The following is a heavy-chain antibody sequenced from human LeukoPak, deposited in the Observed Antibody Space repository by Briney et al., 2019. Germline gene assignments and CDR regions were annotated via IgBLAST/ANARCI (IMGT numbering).Heavy chain of an antibody. Sequence: GGSLRLSCAASGFSFRSYWMSWVRQAPGNGLEWVANIKQDGSEKFYVDSVKGRFTISRDNAKNSLYLQMNSLRAEDTAVYYCAKGTRRVEIEVWGQGTMVTVSS. D-gene: IGHD1-7*01. CDR2: IKQDGSEK. CDR3: AKGTRRVEIEV. J-gene: IGHJ3*01. CDR1: GFSFRSYW. V-gene: IGHV3-7*01.